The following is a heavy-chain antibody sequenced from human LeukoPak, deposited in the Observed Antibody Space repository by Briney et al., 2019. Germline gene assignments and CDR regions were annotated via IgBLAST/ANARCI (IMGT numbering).Heavy chain of an antibody. V-gene: IGHV3-53*01. D-gene: IGHD3-22*01. CDR1: GFTVSSNY. CDR3: ARDIHRDYYDSSGYHYFDY. J-gene: IGHJ4*02. CDR2: IYSGGST. Sequence: PGGSLRLSCAASGFTVSSNYMSWVRQAPGKGLEWVSVIYSGGSTYYADSVKGRFTISRDNSKNTLYLQMNGLRAEDTAVYYCARDIHRDYYDSSGYHYFDYWGQGTLVTVSS.